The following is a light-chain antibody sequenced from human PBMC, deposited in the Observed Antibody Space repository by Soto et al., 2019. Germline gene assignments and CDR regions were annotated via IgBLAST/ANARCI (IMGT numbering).Light chain of an antibody. V-gene: IGKV3-20*01. CDR3: QQYGSSPT. CDR1: QSVSSSY. Sequence: EIVLTQSPGTLSLSPGVRANLSCRGSQSVSSSYLAWYQQKPGQAPRLLIYDVSSRATGIPDRFSGSGSGTDFTLTINRLEPEDFAVYYCQQYGSSPTFGQGTKVEIK. J-gene: IGKJ1*01. CDR2: DVS.